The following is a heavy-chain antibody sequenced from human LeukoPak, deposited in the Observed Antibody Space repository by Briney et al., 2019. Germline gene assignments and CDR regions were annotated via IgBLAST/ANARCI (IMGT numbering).Heavy chain of an antibody. CDR2: ISSSSSTI. Sequence: GGSLRLSCAASGFTFSSYSMNWVRQAPGKGLELVSYISSSSSTIYYADSVKGRFTISRDNAKNSLYLQMNSLRAEDTAVYYCARGWVRGHFDYWGQGTLVTVSS. CDR3: ARGWVRGHFDY. V-gene: IGHV3-48*04. J-gene: IGHJ4*02. CDR1: GFTFSSYS. D-gene: IGHD3-10*01.